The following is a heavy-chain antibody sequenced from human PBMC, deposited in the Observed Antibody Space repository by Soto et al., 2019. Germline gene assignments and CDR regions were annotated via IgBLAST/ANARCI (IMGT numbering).Heavy chain of an antibody. Sequence: QVQLVQSGAEVKKPGSSVKVSCKASGGTFSSYTISWVRQAPGQGLEWMGRIIPILGIANYAQKFQGRVTITADKSTSTAYMEQGSLRSEDTAVYYCARDAGYCGGDCADYWGQGTLVTVSS. CDR1: GGTFSSYT. CDR2: IIPILGIA. J-gene: IGHJ4*02. CDR3: ARDAGYCGGDCADY. D-gene: IGHD2-21*02. V-gene: IGHV1-69*08.